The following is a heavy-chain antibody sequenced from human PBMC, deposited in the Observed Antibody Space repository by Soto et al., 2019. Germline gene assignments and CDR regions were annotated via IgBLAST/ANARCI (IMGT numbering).Heavy chain of an antibody. V-gene: IGHV3-23*01. J-gene: IGHJ6*03. CDR1: GFTFSSYA. CDR2: ISGSGGST. CDR3: AKIYCSGGSCYKKYYYYYYMDV. Sequence: GGSLRLSCAASGFTFSSYAMSWVRQAPGKGLEWVSAISGSGGSTYYADSVKGRFTISRDNSKNTLYLQMNSLRAEDTAVYYCAKIYCSGGSCYKKYYYYYYMDVWGKGTTVTVSS. D-gene: IGHD2-15*01.